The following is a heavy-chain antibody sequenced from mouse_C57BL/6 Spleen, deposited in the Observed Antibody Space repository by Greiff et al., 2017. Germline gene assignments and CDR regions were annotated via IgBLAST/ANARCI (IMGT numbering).Heavy chain of an antibody. D-gene: IGHD1-1*01. J-gene: IGHJ2*01. CDR3: ARSTTVVVLDFDY. CDR1: GYTFTSYG. Sequence: QVQLQQSGAELARPGASVKLSCKASGYTFTSYGISWVKQRTGQGLEWIGAIYPRSGNTYYNEKFKGKAPLTADKSTSTAYMELRRLTSEDAAFYCCARSTTVVVLDFDYWGQGTTLTVSS. V-gene: IGHV1-81*01. CDR2: IYPRSGNT.